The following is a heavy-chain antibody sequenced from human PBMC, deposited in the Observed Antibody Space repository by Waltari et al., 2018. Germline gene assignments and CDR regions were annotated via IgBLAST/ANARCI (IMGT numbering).Heavy chain of an antibody. D-gene: IGHD1-26*01. CDR2: ISSDGSYE. CDR1: RFSLTSYG. Sequence: QVQLVESGGGVVQPGRSLRLPCAASRFSLTSYGMIWVRKAPAKGLEWVAFISSDGSYEYYPDAVKGRFTISRDNSKTTVFLQMNSLRDEDTAVYYCATRDILGGSQNYYYYGMDVWGQGTRVTVSS. J-gene: IGHJ6*02. CDR3: ATRDILGGSQNYYYYGMDV. V-gene: IGHV3-30*03.